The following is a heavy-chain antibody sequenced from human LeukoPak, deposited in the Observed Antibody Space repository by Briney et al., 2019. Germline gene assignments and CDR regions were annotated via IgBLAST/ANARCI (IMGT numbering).Heavy chain of an antibody. D-gene: IGHD4-17*01. CDR3: ARSRTYGDYGRGLDY. Sequence: PGGSLRLSCAVSGFIFSSYWMHWVRQPPGKGLVYIACINKDGISTSYADSVKGRFTISRDNAKNTLYLQMNSLRAEDTAVYYCARSRTYGDYGRGLDYWGQGTLVTASS. J-gene: IGHJ4*02. CDR1: GFIFSSYW. CDR2: INKDGIST. V-gene: IGHV3-74*01.